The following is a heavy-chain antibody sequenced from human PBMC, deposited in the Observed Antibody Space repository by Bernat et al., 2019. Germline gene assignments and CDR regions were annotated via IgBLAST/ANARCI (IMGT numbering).Heavy chain of an antibody. CDR2: TWNDGSRK. D-gene: IGHD6-19*01. Sequence: QVQVVESGGGVVQSGRSLRLSCAVSGFTFSSYGMHWVRQAPGKGLEWVAVTWNDGSRKYYVDSVKGRFTIYKDNSKNTLYLQMNSLRPEDTAVYYCARGHSSGLFYPDDWGQGTMVTVSP. J-gene: IGHJ4*02. CDR3: ARGHSSGLFYPDD. CDR1: GFTFSSYG. V-gene: IGHV3-33*01.